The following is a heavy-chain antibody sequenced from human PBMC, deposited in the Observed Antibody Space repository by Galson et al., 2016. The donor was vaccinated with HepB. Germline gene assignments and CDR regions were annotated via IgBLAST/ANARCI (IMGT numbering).Heavy chain of an antibody. CDR3: ARVPKTGDYFDP. J-gene: IGHJ5*02. V-gene: IGHV4-4*07. D-gene: IGHD7-27*01. Sequence: RQPPGKELQYIGRIYSTGRTDYNPSLKGRVTISVDTSKTQFSLKLTSMTAADTAVYYCARVPKTGDYFDPWGQGTLVTVSS. CDR2: IYSTGRT.